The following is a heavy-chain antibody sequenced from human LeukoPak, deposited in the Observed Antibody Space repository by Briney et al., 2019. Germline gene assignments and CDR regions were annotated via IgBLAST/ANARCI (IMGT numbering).Heavy chain of an antibody. D-gene: IGHD3-3*02. Sequence: GGSLRLSCAASGFTFSSYAMTWVRQAPGKGLEWVALISGGNKTYFADFADSVKDRFTISRDTSKNTLSLQMNSLRVEDTSIYYCARESSLAHAFSVWGQGTMVTVSS. CDR2: ISGGNK. CDR1: GFTFSSYA. CDR3: ARESSLAHAFSV. V-gene: IGHV3-23*03. J-gene: IGHJ3*01.